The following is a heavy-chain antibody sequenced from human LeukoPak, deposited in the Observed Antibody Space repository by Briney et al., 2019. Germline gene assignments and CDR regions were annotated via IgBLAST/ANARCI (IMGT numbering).Heavy chain of an antibody. CDR2: LYYSGGT. CDR3: ARLPAFDI. CDR1: GDSIRSSDYS. V-gene: IGHV4-39*01. Sequence: SETLSLTCTVSGDSIRSSDYSWGWIRQPPGEGLEWIGSLYYSGGTYYNPSLKSRVTISVDTSKNQFSLQLSSVTAADTAVYYCARLPAFDIWGQGTMVTVSS. J-gene: IGHJ3*02.